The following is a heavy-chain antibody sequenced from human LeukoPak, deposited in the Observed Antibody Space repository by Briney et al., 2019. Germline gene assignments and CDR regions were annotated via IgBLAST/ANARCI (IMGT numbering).Heavy chain of an antibody. CDR3: ARDGLQWIQLWSFRVSGYYYYYMDV. CDR2: INCHGGST. J-gene: IGHJ6*03. D-gene: IGHD5-18*01. V-gene: IGHV3-20*04. Sequence: GGTLRLSCAASGFTFDDYGMRGVRQAPGKERQWCSGINCHGGSTGYADSVKGRFTISRDTAKNYRYLQMNSLRAADTALYYCARDGLQWIQLWSFRVSGYYYYYMDVWGKGTTVTVSS. CDR1: GFTFDDYG.